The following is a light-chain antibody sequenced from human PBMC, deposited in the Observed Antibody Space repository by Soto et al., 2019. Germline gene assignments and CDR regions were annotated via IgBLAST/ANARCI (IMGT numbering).Light chain of an antibody. V-gene: IGLV2-14*03. J-gene: IGLJ1*01. CDR1: SSDVGGNKY. Sequence: QSVLTQPASVSGSPGQSITISCTGTSSDVGGNKYVSWYQHYPGKAPKLMICDVSNRPSGVSNRFSGSKSGNTASLTISGLQSEDESDYYCSAFTGTPSVFGTGTKVAV. CDR3: SAFTGTPSV. CDR2: DVS.